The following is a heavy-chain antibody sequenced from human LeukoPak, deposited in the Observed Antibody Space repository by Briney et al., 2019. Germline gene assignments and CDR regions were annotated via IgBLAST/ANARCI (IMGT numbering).Heavy chain of an antibody. V-gene: IGHV1-18*01. Sequence: GASVKVSCKASGYTFTSYGISWVRQAPGQGLEWMGWISAYNGNTNYAQKLQGRVTMTTDTSTSTAYMELRSLRSDDTAVYYCARDGSYYYGSGSHGIDYWGQGTLVTVSS. D-gene: IGHD3-10*01. CDR2: ISAYNGNT. CDR1: GYTFTSYG. CDR3: ARDGSYYYGSGSHGIDY. J-gene: IGHJ4*02.